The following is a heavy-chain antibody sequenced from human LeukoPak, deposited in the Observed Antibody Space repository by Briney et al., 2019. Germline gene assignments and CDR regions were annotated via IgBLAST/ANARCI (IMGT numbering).Heavy chain of an antibody. D-gene: IGHD4-17*01. CDR1: GFTFTNYA. V-gene: IGHV3-23*01. J-gene: IGHJ4*02. Sequence: GGSLRLSCAASGFTFTNYAMSWVRRAPGKRLEWVSTISGSGSSAYYADSVKARFTISRDNSENTLYLQMNSLRVEHTAVYYCAKGREPYGDSRFDYWGQGTLVTVSS. CDR2: ISGSGSSA. CDR3: AKGREPYGDSRFDY.